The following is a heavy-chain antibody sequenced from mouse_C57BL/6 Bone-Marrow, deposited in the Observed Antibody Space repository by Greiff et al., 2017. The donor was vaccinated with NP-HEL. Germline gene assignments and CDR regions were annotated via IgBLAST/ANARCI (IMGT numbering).Heavy chain of an antibody. J-gene: IGHJ4*01. V-gene: IGHV5-16*01. Sequence: EVHLVESEGGLVQPGSSMKLSCTASGFTFSDYYMAWVRQVPEKGLEWVANINSAGSSTYYLDSLKSRFIISRDNAKNILYLQMSSLKSEDTATYYGAREDTTVGAMDYWGQGTSGTVSS. CDR2: INSAGSST. CDR3: AREDTTVGAMDY. D-gene: IGHD1-1*01. CDR1: GFTFSDYY.